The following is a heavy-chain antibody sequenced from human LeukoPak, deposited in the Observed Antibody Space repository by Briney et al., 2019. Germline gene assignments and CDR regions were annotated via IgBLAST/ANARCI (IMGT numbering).Heavy chain of an antibody. J-gene: IGHJ4*02. V-gene: IGHV4-59*01. CDR3: ARSSSILTIPSFDF. Sequence: SETLSLTCSVSGGSMSNYYWSWIRQPPGKGLEWIGYIYYSGSTKYNSPLKSRVTISVQTSNNQFSLKMSSVTAADTAVYYCARSSSILTIPSFDFWGRGRMVAVSS. D-gene: IGHD5-24*01. CDR1: GGSMSNYY. CDR2: IYYSGST.